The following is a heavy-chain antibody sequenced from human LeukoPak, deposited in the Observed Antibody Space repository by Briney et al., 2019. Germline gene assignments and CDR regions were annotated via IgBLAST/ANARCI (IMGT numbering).Heavy chain of an antibody. CDR2: SSDSGGT. D-gene: IGHD2-8*01. Sequence: PSETLSLTCAVYGGSLNGHYWSWIRQPPGKGLEWIGESSDSGGTKFNPSLKSRVTISADTSKNQFSLKLSSVTAADTAVYYCAKNGQSGFSFDPWGQGTLVIVSS. CDR1: GGSLNGHY. J-gene: IGHJ5*02. V-gene: IGHV4-34*01. CDR3: AKNGQSGFSFDP.